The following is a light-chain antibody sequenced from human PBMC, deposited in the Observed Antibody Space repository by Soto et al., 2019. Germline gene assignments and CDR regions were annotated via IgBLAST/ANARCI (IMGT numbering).Light chain of an antibody. Sequence: QSVLTQPPSVSAAPGQEDTISCSGGTSNIGNNYVSWYQQFPGAAPKLLIYDNDKRPSGIPDRFSGSKSGTSATLGITGLQTGDEADYYCGTWDTRLSAFVLFGGGTKVTVL. CDR1: TSNIGNNY. CDR2: DND. J-gene: IGLJ3*02. CDR3: GTWDTRLSAFVL. V-gene: IGLV1-51*01.